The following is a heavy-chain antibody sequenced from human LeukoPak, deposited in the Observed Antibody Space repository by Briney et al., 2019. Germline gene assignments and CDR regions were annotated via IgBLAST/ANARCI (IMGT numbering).Heavy chain of an antibody. D-gene: IGHD2-2*01. J-gene: IGHJ4*02. CDR1: GFTFSSYG. CDR2: ISYDGSNK. V-gene: IGHV3-30*03. Sequence: GGSLRLSCAASGFTFSSYGMHWVRQAPGKGLEWVAVISYDGSNKYYADSVKGRFTISRDNAKNSLYLQMNSLRAADTAVYYCATSRTLDYWGQGTLVTVSS. CDR3: ATSRTLDY.